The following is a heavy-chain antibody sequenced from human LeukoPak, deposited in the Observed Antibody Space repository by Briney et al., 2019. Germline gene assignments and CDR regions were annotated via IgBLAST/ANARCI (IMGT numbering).Heavy chain of an antibody. CDR2: INHSGST. CDR1: GGSFSGYY. CDR3: AREVATAMVMSGAAAARGNAFDI. J-gene: IGHJ3*02. V-gene: IGHV4-34*01. Sequence: SETLSLTCAVYGGSFSGYYWSWIRQPPGKGLEWIGEINHSGSTNYNPSLKSRVTISVDTSKNQFSLKLSSVTAADTAVYYCAREVATAMVMSGAAAARGNAFDIWGQGTMVTVSS. D-gene: IGHD5-18*01.